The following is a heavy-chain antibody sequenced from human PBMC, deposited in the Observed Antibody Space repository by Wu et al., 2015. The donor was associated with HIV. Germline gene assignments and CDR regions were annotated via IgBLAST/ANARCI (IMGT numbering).Heavy chain of an antibody. CDR1: GGSFSGYY. D-gene: IGHD2-15*01. CDR2: IDHSESA. CDR3: ARGYCSGGTCHGFQL. Sequence: QVQLQQWGAGLLKLSETLSLTCGVNGGSFSGYYRIWIRQPPGKGLEWIGDIDHSESATYNPSLKSRVTISGDTSKKQFFLNLKSVTAADTAVYFCARGYCSGGTCHGFQLWGQGTLVIVSS. J-gene: IGHJ5*02. V-gene: IGHV4-34*02.